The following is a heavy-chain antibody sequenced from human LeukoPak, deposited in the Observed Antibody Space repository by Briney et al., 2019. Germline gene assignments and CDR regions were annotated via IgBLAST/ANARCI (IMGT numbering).Heavy chain of an antibody. V-gene: IGHV3-7*01. CDR2: IKQDGSEK. CDR1: GFTFSSYW. Sequence: PGGSLRLSCAASGFTFSSYWMSWVRQAPGKGLEWVVNIKQDGSEKYYVDSVKGRFTISRDNAKNSLYLQMNSLRAEDTAVYYCAREVSLYCSSTSCYGYYYYYYMDVWGKGTTVTVSS. D-gene: IGHD2-2*01. CDR3: AREVSLYCSSTSCYGYYYYYYMDV. J-gene: IGHJ6*03.